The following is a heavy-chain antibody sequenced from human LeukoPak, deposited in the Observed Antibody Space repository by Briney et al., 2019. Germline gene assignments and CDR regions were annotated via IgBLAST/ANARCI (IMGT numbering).Heavy chain of an antibody. V-gene: IGHV3-21*01. CDR3: AKVVVAPTGDY. J-gene: IGHJ4*02. D-gene: IGHD2-15*01. CDR2: ISSSSSYI. Sequence: GGSLRLSCAASGFTFSSYSMNWVRQAPGKGLEWVSSISSSSSYIYYADSVKGRFTISRDNAKNSLYLQMNSLRAEDTAVYYCAKVVVAPTGDYWGQGTLVTVSS. CDR1: GFTFSSYS.